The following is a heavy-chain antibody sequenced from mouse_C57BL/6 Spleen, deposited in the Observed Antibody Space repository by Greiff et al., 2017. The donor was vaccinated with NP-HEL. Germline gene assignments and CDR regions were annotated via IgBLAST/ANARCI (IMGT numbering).Heavy chain of an antibody. J-gene: IGHJ4*01. Sequence: QVQLQQSGPGLVQPSQSLSITCTVSGFSLTSYGVHWVRQSPGKGLEWLGVIWSGGSTDYNAAFISRLSISKDNSKSQVFFKMNSLQADDTAIYYWASYYGSSYGDAMDYWGQGTSVTVSS. V-gene: IGHV2-2*01. CDR2: IWSGGST. D-gene: IGHD1-1*01. CDR1: GFSLTSYG. CDR3: ASYYGSSYGDAMDY.